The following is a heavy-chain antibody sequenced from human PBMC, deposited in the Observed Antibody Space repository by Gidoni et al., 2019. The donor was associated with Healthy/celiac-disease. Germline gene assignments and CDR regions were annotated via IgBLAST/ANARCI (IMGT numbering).Heavy chain of an antibody. V-gene: IGHV4-39*01. CDR1: GGPISSSSYY. Sequence: QLQLQESGPGLVKPSETLSLTCTVSGGPISSSSYYWGGLRQPPGKGLEWIGSIYYSGSTYYNPSLKSRVTISVDTSKNQFSLKLSSVTAADTAVYYCARHLSSLMDVWGQGTTVTVSS. CDR3: ARHLSSLMDV. CDR2: IYYSGST. J-gene: IGHJ6*02.